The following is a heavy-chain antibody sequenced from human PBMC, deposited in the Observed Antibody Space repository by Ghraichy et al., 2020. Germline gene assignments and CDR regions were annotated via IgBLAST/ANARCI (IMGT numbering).Heavy chain of an antibody. Sequence: GESLNISCAASGFTFSNAWMTWVRQAPGKGLEWVGRIKSKTGGGTTDYAAPMKGRFTISRDDSKNTLYLQMNSLKTEDTAVYYCTRYGDSLLYYFDYWGQGTLVTVSS. CDR3: TRYGDSLLYYFDY. CDR2: IKSKTGGGTT. V-gene: IGHV3-15*01. CDR1: GFTFSNAW. J-gene: IGHJ4*02. D-gene: IGHD4-17*01.